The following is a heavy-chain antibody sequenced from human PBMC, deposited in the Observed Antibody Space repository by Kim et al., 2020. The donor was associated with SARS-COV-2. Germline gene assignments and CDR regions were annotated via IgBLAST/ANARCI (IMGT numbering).Heavy chain of an antibody. Sequence: GGSLRLSCAASGFTFTNAWMSWVRQAPGKGLEWVGRIKSKTDGGTTDYAAPVKGRFTISRDDSKNTLYLQMNSLKTEDTAVYYCTTGRKIYYDSSGYYHDAFDIWGQGTMVTVSS. V-gene: IGHV3-15*01. D-gene: IGHD3-22*01. J-gene: IGHJ3*02. CDR3: TTGRKIYYDSSGYYHDAFDI. CDR2: IKSKTDGGTT. CDR1: GFTFTNAW.